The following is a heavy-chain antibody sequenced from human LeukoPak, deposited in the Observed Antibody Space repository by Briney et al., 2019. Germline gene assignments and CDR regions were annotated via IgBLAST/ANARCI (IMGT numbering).Heavy chain of an antibody. CDR3: ARGRPHGNDH. D-gene: IGHD4-23*01. Sequence: PGGSLRLSCAASGFTVSSYWMNWVRQAPGKGLVWVSRIASDGSSTTYADSVKGRFSISRDNAKNTLYLQMNSLRVEDTAVYYCARGRPHGNDHWGQGTLVTVSS. CDR2: IASDGSST. CDR1: GFTVSSYW. V-gene: IGHV3-74*01. J-gene: IGHJ4*02.